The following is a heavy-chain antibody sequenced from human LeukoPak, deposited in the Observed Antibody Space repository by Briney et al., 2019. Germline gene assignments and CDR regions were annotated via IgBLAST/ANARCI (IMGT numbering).Heavy chain of an antibody. CDR2: IYTSGST. CDR1: GGSISSYY. V-gene: IGHV4-4*07. CDR3: ARGAYYYASSGYFTFDI. D-gene: IGHD3-22*01. Sequence: SETLSLTCTVSGGSISSYYWSWIRQPAGKGLEWIGRIYTSGSTNYNPSLKSRVTMSVDTSKNQFSLKLSSVTAADTAVYYCARGAYYYASSGYFTFDIWGQGTMVTVSS. J-gene: IGHJ3*02.